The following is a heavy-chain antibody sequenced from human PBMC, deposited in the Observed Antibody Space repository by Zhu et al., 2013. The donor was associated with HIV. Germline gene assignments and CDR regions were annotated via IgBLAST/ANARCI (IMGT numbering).Heavy chain of an antibody. D-gene: IGHD6-19*01. V-gene: IGHV1-2*02. CDR2: INPNSGDT. CDR1: GYTFSAYN. CDR3: ARDNRQWLANWFDP. Sequence: QVQLVQSGTEMKKPGASVKVSCKASGYTFSAYNIHWVRQAPGQGLEWMGWINPNSGDTTYARKFQGGVTFTRDTSTNTAYMELSRLRSDDTAVYYCARDNRQWLANWFDPWGQGTLVTVSS. J-gene: IGHJ5*02.